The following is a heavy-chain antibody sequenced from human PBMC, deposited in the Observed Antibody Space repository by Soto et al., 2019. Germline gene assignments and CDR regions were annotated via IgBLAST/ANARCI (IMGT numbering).Heavy chain of an antibody. J-gene: IGHJ4*02. CDR2: IYYSGST. V-gene: IGHV4-30-4*01. D-gene: IGHD3-10*01. CDR1: RGSLCHVNYY. Sequence: VSRGSLCHVNYYWSWIGQPPGKGLEWIGYIYYSGSTYYNPSLKRRVTISVDTSKNQFSLKLSSVTAADTAVYYCARVGGFGATTIDYWGQGTLVTVS. CDR3: ARVGGFGATTIDY.